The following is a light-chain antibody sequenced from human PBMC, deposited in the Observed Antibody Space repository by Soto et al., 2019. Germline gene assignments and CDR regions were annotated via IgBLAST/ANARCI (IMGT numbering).Light chain of an antibody. CDR2: EVD. CDR1: SSDIGSYTL. V-gene: IGLV2-23*02. J-gene: IGLJ1*01. CDR3: CSYAGGFTYV. Sequence: QSVLTQPASVSGSPGQSITISCTGTSSDIGSYTLVSWYQQHPGKAPKVMIYEVDKWPSGVSTRFSGSRSGNTASLTIPGLQAEDEADYFCCSYAGGFTYVFGTGTKVTVL.